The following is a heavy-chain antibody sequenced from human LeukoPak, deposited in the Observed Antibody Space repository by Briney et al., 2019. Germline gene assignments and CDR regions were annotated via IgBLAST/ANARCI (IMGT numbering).Heavy chain of an antibody. J-gene: IGHJ5*02. CDR2: IRPDGGDK. CDR1: GFTLSKYR. V-gene: IGHV3-7*04. D-gene: IGHD3-10*01. CDR3: GRWGVTAGLDR. Sequence: GGSLRLSCAASGFTLSKYRMGCVSDGPAEGGERVAKIRPDGGDKNYVDSVRGGLSISRDNAQNTLYIQKNSVRAEDSGVYYCGRWGVTAGLDRWGQGTLVTVSS.